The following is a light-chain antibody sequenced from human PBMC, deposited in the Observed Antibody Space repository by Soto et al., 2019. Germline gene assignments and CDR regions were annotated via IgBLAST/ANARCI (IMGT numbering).Light chain of an antibody. V-gene: IGLV2-8*01. J-gene: IGLJ1*01. Sequence: QSVLTQPPSASGSPGRSVTISCTGTSSDVGGYDYVSWHQHHPGKAPKLMLYDVSKRPSGVPDRFSGSKSGNTASLTVSGLQAEDEADYYCSSYAGSNTFVFGNGTKVTVL. CDR3: SSYAGSNTFV. CDR1: SSDVGGYDY. CDR2: DVS.